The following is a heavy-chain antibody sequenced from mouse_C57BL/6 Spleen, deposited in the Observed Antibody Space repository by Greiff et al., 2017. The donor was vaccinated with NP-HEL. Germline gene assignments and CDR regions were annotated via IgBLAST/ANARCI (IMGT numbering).Heavy chain of an antibody. D-gene: IGHD1-1*01. CDR1: GFTFSDYG. Sequence: EVNVVESGGGLVKPGGSLKLSCAASGFTFSDYGMHWVRQAPEKGLEWVAYISSGSSTIYYADTVKGRFTISRDNAKNTLFLQMTSLRSEDTAMYYCARRYYGRFDYWGQGTTLTVSS. CDR3: ARRYYGRFDY. J-gene: IGHJ2*01. CDR2: ISSGSSTI. V-gene: IGHV5-17*01.